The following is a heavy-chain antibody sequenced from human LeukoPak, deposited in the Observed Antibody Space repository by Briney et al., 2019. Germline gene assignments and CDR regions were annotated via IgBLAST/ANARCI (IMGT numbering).Heavy chain of an antibody. CDR1: GGSISSYY. CDR3: ASVSSGWFLFDY. D-gene: IGHD6-19*01. CDR2: IYYSGST. V-gene: IGHV4-59*01. J-gene: IGHJ4*02. Sequence: MAWETLSLTCTVSGGSISSYYWSWIRQPPGKGLEWIGYIYYSGSTNYNPSLKSRVTISVDTSKNQFSLKLSSVTAADTAVYCCASVSSGWFLFDYWGQGTLVTVS.